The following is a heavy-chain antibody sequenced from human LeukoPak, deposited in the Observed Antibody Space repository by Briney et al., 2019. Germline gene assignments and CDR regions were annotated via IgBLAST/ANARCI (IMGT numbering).Heavy chain of an antibody. D-gene: IGHD3-22*01. CDR3: TKGPYYYDSSGYSRRWFDP. CDR2: ISGSGGRT. Sequence: GGSLRLSCAASGVTFCRYAMSWVRQAPGKGLEWVSSISGSGGRTYDADYVKRRFTISRDNSKNTLYLQMNSLRAEDTAVYYCTKGPYYYDSSGYSRRWFDPWGQGTLVTVSS. V-gene: IGHV3-23*01. CDR1: GVTFCRYA. J-gene: IGHJ5*02.